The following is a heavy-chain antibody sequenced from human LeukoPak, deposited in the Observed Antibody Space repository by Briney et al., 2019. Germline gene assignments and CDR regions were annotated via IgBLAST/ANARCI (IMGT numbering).Heavy chain of an antibody. CDR3: AKHFGSGDYYNFFDD. V-gene: IGHV3-23*01. CDR1: GFTFSSYA. J-gene: IGHJ4*02. Sequence: GGCLRLSCAASGFTFSSYAMSWVRQAPGKGLEWVSSISGAGGSTYHADSVRGRFTISRDNSKDTLFLQMNSLRAEDTALYYCAKHFGSGDYYNFFDDWGQGTLVSVSS. CDR2: ISGAGGST. D-gene: IGHD3-10*01.